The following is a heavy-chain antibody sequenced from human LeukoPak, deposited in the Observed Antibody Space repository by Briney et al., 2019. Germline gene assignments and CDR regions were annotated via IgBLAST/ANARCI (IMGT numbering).Heavy chain of an antibody. CDR3: VFDSSGYLSRSLPPYFDH. V-gene: IGHV1-69*05. CDR1: GGTFSNYA. CDR2: IIPMFGTV. D-gene: IGHD3-22*01. Sequence: SVKVSCKASGGTFSNYAINWVRQAPGQGLEWMGGIIPMFGTVKYAQKLQGRVTLRTDESTSTAYMELSSLTSEDTAVYYCVFDSSGYLSRSLPPYFDHWGQGNLVIVS. J-gene: IGHJ4*02.